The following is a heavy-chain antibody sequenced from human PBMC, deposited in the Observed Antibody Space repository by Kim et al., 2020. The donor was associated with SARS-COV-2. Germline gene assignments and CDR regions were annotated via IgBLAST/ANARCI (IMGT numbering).Heavy chain of an antibody. CDR2: ISSSSSYI. Sequence: GGSLRLSCAASGFTFSSYSMNWVRQAPGKGLEWVSSISSSSSYIYYADAVKGRSTISRDNAKNSLYLQMNSLRAEDTAVYYCAREGDSPPCSYYYYGMDVWGQGTTVTVSS. CDR3: AREGDSPPCSYYYYGMDV. V-gene: IGHV3-21*01. J-gene: IGHJ6*02. CDR1: GFTFSSYS. D-gene: IGHD2-21*01.